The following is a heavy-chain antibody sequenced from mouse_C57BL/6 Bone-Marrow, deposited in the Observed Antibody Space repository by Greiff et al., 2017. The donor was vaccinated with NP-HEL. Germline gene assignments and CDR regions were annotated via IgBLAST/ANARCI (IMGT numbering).Heavy chain of an antibody. CDR1: EYEFPSHD. V-gene: IGHV5-2*01. J-gene: IGHJ4*01. D-gene: IGHD1-1*01. CDR2: INSDGGST. Sequence: EVQLQESGGGLVQPGESLKLSCESNEYEFPSHDMSWVRKTPEKRLEFVAAINSDGGSTYYPDTMERRFIISRDNTKKTLYLQMSSLRSEDTALYYCAIITTVVALYAMDYWGQGTSVTVSS. CDR3: AIITTVVALYAMDY.